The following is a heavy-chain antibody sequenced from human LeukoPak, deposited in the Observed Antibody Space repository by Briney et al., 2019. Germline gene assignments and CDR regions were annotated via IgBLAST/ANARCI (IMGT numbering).Heavy chain of an antibody. V-gene: IGHV1-18*01. CDR3: ARLRVINGDLDY. Sequence: GAAVKVSCKASGYTFICYGISWVRQAPGQGLEWVGWIRAYSDTTKYTQKLRGRVTMTTETSTSTAYMELGSLRSDDTAVYYCARLRVINGDLDYWGQGTLVTVSS. CDR2: IRAYSDTT. CDR1: GYTFICYG. J-gene: IGHJ4*02.